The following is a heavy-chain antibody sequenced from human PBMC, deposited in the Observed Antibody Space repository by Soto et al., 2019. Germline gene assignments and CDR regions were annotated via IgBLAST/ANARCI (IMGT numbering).Heavy chain of an antibody. CDR2: ISGSGGST. V-gene: IGHV3-23*01. D-gene: IGHD6-13*01. Sequence: EVQLLESGGGLVQPGGSLRLSCAASGFTFSSYAMSWVRQAPGKGLEWVSAISGSGGSTYYTDSVKGRFTISRDNSKNTMYLQMTSLSAEDTAVYYCAYSSTPFDYWGQGTLVTVSS. CDR3: AYSSTPFDY. CDR1: GFTFSSYA. J-gene: IGHJ4*02.